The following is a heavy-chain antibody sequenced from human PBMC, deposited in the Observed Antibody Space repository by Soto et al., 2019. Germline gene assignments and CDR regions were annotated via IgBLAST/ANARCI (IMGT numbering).Heavy chain of an antibody. V-gene: IGHV4-59*01. CDR2: IYYSGST. CDR1: GGSISSYY. CDR3: AREGDGYNSFDY. Sequence: SETLSLTCTVSGGSISSYYWSWIRQPPGKGLEWIGYIYYSGSTNYNPSLKSRVTISVDTSKNQFSLKLSSVTAADTAVYYCAREGDGYNSFDYWGRGTLVTVSS. J-gene: IGHJ4*02. D-gene: IGHD5-12*01.